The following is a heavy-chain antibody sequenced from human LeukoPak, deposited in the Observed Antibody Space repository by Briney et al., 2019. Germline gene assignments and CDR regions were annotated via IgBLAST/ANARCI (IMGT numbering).Heavy chain of an antibody. J-gene: IGHJ4*02. CDR2: IHPGDSDT. CDR1: GYXFTSYW. D-gene: IGHD4-11*01. Sequence: GKSLKISCHGSGYXFTSYWIGWVRQMPGIGLEWMGIIHPGDSDTRYSPSFEGQVTVSADKSISTAYLQWSSLKASDTAMFYCARLESNNYVVYWGQGTLVTVSS. CDR3: ARLESNNYVVY. V-gene: IGHV5-51*01.